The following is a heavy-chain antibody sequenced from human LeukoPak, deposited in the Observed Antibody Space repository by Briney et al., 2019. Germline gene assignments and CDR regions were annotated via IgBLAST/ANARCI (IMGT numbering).Heavy chain of an antibody. D-gene: IGHD6-6*01. V-gene: IGHV4-38-2*01. J-gene: IGHJ4*02. CDR3: ARASSSVDY. Sequence: PSETLSLTCAVSGYSISSGYYWGWIRQPPGKGLEWIGSIYHSGSTYYNPSLKSRVTISVDTSKNQFSLKLSSVTAADTAVYYCARASSSVDYWGQGTLVTVSS. CDR1: GYSISSGYY. CDR2: IYHSGST.